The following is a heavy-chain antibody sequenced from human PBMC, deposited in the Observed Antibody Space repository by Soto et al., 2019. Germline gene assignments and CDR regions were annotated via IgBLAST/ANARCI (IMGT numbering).Heavy chain of an antibody. CDR1: GGSISSGSYY. Sequence: SETLSLTCTVSGGSISSGSYYWSWSRQRPGQGLEWIGYISYSGSTYYNPSLKSRLTISADTSKNQFALKLSSVTAADTAVYYCAKVSSYCSGGSCYLEYFQHWGQGTLVTVSS. V-gene: IGHV4-31*03. CDR3: AKVSSYCSGGSCYLEYFQH. D-gene: IGHD2-15*01. CDR2: ISYSGST. J-gene: IGHJ1*01.